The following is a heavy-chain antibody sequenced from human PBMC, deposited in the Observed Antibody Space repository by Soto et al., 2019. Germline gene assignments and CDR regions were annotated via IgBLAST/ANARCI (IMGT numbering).Heavy chain of an antibody. V-gene: IGHV1-46*01. CDR2: INPNGGST. Sequence: QVQLVQSGAEVKKPGASVKVSCKASGYTFIHYYIHWVRQAPGQGLEWMAIINPNGGSTNYAQKCRGRVTVTSDTSTTTVSMELNSLGSDDTAVYFSARSLLQGDFWGQGTLVTVSS. CDR1: GYTFIHYY. D-gene: IGHD2-21*01. CDR3: ARSLLQGDF. J-gene: IGHJ4*02.